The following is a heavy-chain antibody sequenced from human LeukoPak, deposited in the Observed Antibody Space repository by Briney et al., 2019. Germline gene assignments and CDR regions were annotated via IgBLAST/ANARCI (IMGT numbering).Heavy chain of an antibody. V-gene: IGHV3-11*01. J-gene: IGHJ4*02. D-gene: IGHD5-12*01. Sequence: GGSLRLSCAASGFTFSDYYMSWIRQAPGKGLEWVSYISSSGSTIYYADSVKGRFTISRDNAKNSLYLQMNSLRAEDTAVYYCATSPRGYSGYDSDDYWGRGTLVTVSS. CDR2: ISSSGSTI. CDR3: ATSPRGYSGYDSDDY. CDR1: GFTFSDYY.